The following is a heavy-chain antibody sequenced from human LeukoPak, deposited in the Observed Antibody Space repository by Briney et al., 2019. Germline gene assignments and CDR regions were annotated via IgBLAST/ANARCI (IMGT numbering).Heavy chain of an antibody. CDR2: ISGSGGST. CDR3: AKDPTRLDYYDSSGYYYFNY. Sequence: GGSLRLSCAASGFTFSSYAMSWFRQAPGKGLEWVSAISGSGGSTYYADSVKGRFTISRDNSKNTLYLQMNSLRAEDTAVYYCAKDPTRLDYYDSSGYYYFNYWGQGTLVTVSS. CDR1: GFTFSSYA. V-gene: IGHV3-23*01. J-gene: IGHJ4*02. D-gene: IGHD3-22*01.